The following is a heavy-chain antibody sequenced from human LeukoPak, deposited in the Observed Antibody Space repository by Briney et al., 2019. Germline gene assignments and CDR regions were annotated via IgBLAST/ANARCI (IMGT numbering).Heavy chain of an antibody. CDR3: AKVRTGTTVVTPDAFDI. V-gene: IGHV3-30*18. CDR1: GFTFSSYG. Sequence: PGRSLRLSCAASGFTFSSYGMHWVRQAPGKGLEWVAVISYDGSNKYYADSVKGRFTISRDNSKNTLYLQMNSLRAEDTAVYYCAKVRTGTTVVTPDAFDIWGQGTMVTVSS. CDR2: ISYDGSNK. J-gene: IGHJ3*02. D-gene: IGHD4-23*01.